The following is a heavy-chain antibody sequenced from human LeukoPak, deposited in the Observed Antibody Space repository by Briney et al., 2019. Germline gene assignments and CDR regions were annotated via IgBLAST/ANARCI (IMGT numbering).Heavy chain of an antibody. CDR3: AKSGPGYGSGSYCYFDY. CDR2: ISWNSGSI. V-gene: IGHV3-9*01. CDR1: GGSIRSYY. J-gene: IGHJ4*02. D-gene: IGHD3-10*01. Sequence: LSLTCTVSGGSIRSYYWSWIRQPAGKGLEWVSGISWNSGSIGYADSVKGRFTISRDNAKNSLYLQMNSLRAEDTALYYCAKSGPGYGSGSYCYFDYWGQGTLVTVSS.